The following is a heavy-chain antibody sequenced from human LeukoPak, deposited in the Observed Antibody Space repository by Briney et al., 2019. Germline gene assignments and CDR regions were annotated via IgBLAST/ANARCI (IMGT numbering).Heavy chain of an antibody. CDR3: ARVPGDDYYFDY. CDR2: VSGYNGNT. Sequence: GASVKVSCKASDYTFTSYGISWVRQAPGQGLEWMGWVSGYNGNTNHAQKLQGRVTMTRDTSISTAYMELSRLRSDDTAVYYCARVPGDDYYFDYWGQGTLVTVSS. J-gene: IGHJ4*02. D-gene: IGHD7-27*01. CDR1: DYTFTSYG. V-gene: IGHV1-18*01.